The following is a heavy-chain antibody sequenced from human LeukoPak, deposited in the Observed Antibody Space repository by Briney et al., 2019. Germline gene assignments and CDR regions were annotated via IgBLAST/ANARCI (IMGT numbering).Heavy chain of an antibody. Sequence: SETLSLTCAVYGGSFSGYYWSWIRQPPGKGLEWIGYIYYSGSTNYNPSLKSRVTISVDTSKNQFSLKLSSVTAADTAVYYCARQRDSSDAFDIWGQGTMVTVSS. CDR1: GGSFSGYY. V-gene: IGHV4-59*08. D-gene: IGHD4-11*01. J-gene: IGHJ3*02. CDR2: IYYSGST. CDR3: ARQRDSSDAFDI.